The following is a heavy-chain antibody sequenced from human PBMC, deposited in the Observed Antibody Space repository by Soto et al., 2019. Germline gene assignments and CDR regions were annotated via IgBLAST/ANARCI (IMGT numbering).Heavy chain of an antibody. J-gene: IGHJ6*02. D-gene: IGHD2-15*01. V-gene: IGHV1-69*01. CDR1: SCTVSVYV. Sequence: KVSCGGASCTVSVYVSVLVVQFPGQGLEWMGGTIPIFGTANYAQKFQGRVTITADESTSTAYMELSSLRSEDTAVYYCARGSGVAATYYYGMDVWGQGTTVTVSS. CDR2: TIPIFGTA. CDR3: ARGSGVAATYYYGMDV.